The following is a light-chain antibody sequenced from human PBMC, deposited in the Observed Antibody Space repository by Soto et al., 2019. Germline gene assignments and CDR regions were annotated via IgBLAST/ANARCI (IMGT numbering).Light chain of an antibody. CDR1: QSVSSSY. Sequence: EIVLTQSPGTLSLSPGERATLSCRASQSVSSSYLAWYQQKPGQAPRLLIYGASTRATGIPARFSGSGSGTEFTLTICSLQSEDFAVYYCQQYNNWPPWTFGQGTKVDIK. CDR3: QQYNNWPPWT. V-gene: IGKV3-15*01. J-gene: IGKJ1*01. CDR2: GAS.